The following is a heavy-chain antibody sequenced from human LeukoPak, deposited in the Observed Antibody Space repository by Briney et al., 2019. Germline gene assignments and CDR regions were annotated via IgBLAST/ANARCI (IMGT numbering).Heavy chain of an antibody. CDR2: IYYSGST. Sequence: SETLSLTCTVSGGSISSSSYYWGWIRQPPGKGLEWIGSIYYSGSTYYNPSLKSRVTISVDTSKNQFSLKLSSVTVADTAVYYCASRYSSTLPVDWGQGTLVTVSS. D-gene: IGHD6-13*01. J-gene: IGHJ4*02. CDR1: GGSISSSSYY. V-gene: IGHV4-39*01. CDR3: ASRYSSTLPVD.